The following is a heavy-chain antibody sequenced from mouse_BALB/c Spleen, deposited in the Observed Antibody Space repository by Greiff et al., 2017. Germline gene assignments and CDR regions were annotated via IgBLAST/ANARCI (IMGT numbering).Heavy chain of an antibody. Sequence: VQLQQSGGGLVQPGGSLRLSCATSGFTFTDYYMSWVRQPPGKALEWLGFIRNKANGYTTEYSASVKGRFTISRDNSQSILYLQMNTLRAEDSATYYCAREIYDGYYGHAMDYWGQGTSVTVSA. CDR1: GFTFTDYY. V-gene: IGHV7-3*02. J-gene: IGHJ4*01. CDR3: AREIYDGYYGHAMDY. CDR2: IRNKANGYTT. D-gene: IGHD2-3*01.